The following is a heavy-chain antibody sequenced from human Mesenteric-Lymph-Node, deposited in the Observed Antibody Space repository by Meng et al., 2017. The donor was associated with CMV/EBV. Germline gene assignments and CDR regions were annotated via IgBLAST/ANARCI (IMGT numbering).Heavy chain of an antibody. CDR2: IYHSGST. Sequence: AVYYGSFSAYYWSWIRQPPGKGLEWIGEIYHSGSTNYNPSLKSRVTISIDTSKTQFSLKLSSVTAADTAVYYCARVNDDSVRNTFDSWGQGTLVTVSS. V-gene: IGHV4-34*01. D-gene: IGHD4-17*01. J-gene: IGHJ4*02. CDR3: ARVNDDSVRNTFDS. CDR1: YGSFSAYY.